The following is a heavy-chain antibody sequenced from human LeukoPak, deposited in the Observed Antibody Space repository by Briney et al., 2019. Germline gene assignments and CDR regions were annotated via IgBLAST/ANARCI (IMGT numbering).Heavy chain of an antibody. V-gene: IGHV3-21*01. CDR1: GFTFSSCS. Sequence: PGGSLRLSCAASGFTFSSCSMNWVRQAPGKGLEWVSSISSSSSYIYYADSVKGRFTISRDNAKNSLYLQMNSLRAEDTAVYYCARVLSAAGFDFDYWGQGTLATVSS. D-gene: IGHD3-10*01. CDR2: ISSSSSYI. CDR3: ARVLSAAGFDFDY. J-gene: IGHJ4*02.